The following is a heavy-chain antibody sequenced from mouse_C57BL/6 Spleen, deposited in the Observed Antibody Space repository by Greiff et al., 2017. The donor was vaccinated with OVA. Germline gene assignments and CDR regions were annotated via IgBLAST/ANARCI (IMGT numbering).Heavy chain of an antibody. V-gene: IGHV1-82*01. J-gene: IGHJ4*01. CDR2: IYPGDGDT. CDR3: AREYYDYLYAMDY. CDR1: GYAFSSSW. D-gene: IGHD2-4*01. Sequence: QVQLKQSGPELVKPGASVKISCKASGYAFSSSWMNWVKQRPGKGLEWIGRIYPGDGDTNYNGKFKGKATLTADKSSSTAYMQLSSLTSEDSAVYFCAREYYDYLYAMDYWGQGTSVTVSS.